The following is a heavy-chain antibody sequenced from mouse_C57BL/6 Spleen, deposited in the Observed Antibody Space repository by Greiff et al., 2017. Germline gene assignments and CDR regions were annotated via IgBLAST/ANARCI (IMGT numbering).Heavy chain of an antibody. D-gene: IGHD6-1*01. J-gene: IGHJ4*01. CDR3: ARIEAGGDGYAMDY. Sequence: QVTLKVSGPGILQPSQTLSLTCSFSGFSLSTFGMGVGWIRPPSGKGLEWLAHIWWDDDKYYNPALKSRLTISKDTSKNQVFLKIANVDTADTATYYCARIEAGGDGYAMDYWGQGTSVTAAS. CDR1: GFSLSTFGMG. V-gene: IGHV8-8*01. CDR2: IWWDDDK.